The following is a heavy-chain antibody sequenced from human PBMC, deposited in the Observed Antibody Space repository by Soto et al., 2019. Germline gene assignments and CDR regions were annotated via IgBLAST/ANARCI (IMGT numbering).Heavy chain of an antibody. D-gene: IGHD6-19*01. CDR1: GGSFSGYY. CDR2: INHSGST. V-gene: IGHV4-34*01. J-gene: IGHJ6*02. Sequence: LSLTCAVYGGSFSGYYWSWIRQPPGKGLEWIGEINHSGSTNYNPSLKSRVTISVDTSKNQFSLKLSSVTAADTAVYYCARGRTAVAAYYYYYGMDVWGQGTTVTVSS. CDR3: ARGRTAVAAYYYYYGMDV.